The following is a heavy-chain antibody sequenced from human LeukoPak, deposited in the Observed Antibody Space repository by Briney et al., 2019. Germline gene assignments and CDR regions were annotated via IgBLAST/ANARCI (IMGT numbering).Heavy chain of an antibody. D-gene: IGHD5-24*01. J-gene: IGHJ4*02. V-gene: IGHV3-11*06. CDR3: ARGSRTIELGDDY. CDR1: GFTFSDYS. Sequence: GGSLRLSCAASGFTFSDYSMSWIRQAPGKGLEWVSYISSSSSDTNYADSVKGRFTISRDNAKNSLYLQMNSLRAEDTAVYYCARGSRTIELGDDYWGQGTLVTVSS. CDR2: ISSSSSDT.